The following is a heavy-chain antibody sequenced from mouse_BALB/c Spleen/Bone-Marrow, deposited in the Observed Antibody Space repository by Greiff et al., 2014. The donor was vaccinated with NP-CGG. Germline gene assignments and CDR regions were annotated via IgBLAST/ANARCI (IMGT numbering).Heavy chain of an antibody. V-gene: IGHV5-17*02. Sequence: EVHLVESGGGLAQPGGSRKLSCAASGFTFSSFGMHWVRQAPEKGLEWVAYISSGSSTIYYADTVKGRSTISRDNPKNTLFLQMTSLRTEDTAIKYCVRSYDSYAMAFWGQGTSVTVSS. D-gene: IGHD2-10*02. CDR3: VRSYDSYAMAF. J-gene: IGHJ4*01. CDR1: GFTFSSFG. CDR2: ISSGSSTI.